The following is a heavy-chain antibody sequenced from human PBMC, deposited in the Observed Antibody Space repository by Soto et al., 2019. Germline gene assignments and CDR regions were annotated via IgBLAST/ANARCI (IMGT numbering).Heavy chain of an antibody. CDR2: IIPIFGTA. D-gene: IGHD3-3*01. V-gene: IGHV1-69*13. CDR3: ASRPITIFGVVSRAYYYYGMDV. CDR1: GGTFSSYA. Sequence: GASVKVSCKASGGTFSSYAISWVRQAPGQGLEWMGGIIPIFGTANYAQKFQGRVTITADESTSTAYMELSSLRSEDTAVYYCASRPITIFGVVSRAYYYYGMDVWGQETTVTVSS. J-gene: IGHJ6*02.